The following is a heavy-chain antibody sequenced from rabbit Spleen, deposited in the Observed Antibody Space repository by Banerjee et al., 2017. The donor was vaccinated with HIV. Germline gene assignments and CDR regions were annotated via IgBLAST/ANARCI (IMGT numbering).Heavy chain of an antibody. CDR3: ARDDWSNDYGGYLSL. D-gene: IGHD2-1*01. CDR1: GFDFSNYG. Sequence: QEQLVESGGGLVQPGGSLKLSCKASGFDFSNYGVSWVRQAPGKGLEWIGYIEPIFGNTYYANWVNGRFTISSHNAQNTLYLQLSSLTAADTATYFCARDDWSNDYGGYLSLWGQGTLVTVS. V-gene: IGHV1S47*01. J-gene: IGHJ4*01. CDR2: IEPIFGNT.